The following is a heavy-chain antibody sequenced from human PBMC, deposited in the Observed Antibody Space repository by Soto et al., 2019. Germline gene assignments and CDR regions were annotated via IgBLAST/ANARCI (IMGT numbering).Heavy chain of an antibody. CDR1: GFTFSSYA. Sequence: PGGSLRLSCAASGFTFSSYAMSWVRQAPGKGLEWVSAISGGGGSTYYAGSVKGRFTISRDNSKNTLYLQMNSLRAEDTAVYYCAKAPTVTTLSFDYWGQGTLVTVSS. V-gene: IGHV3-23*01. CDR2: ISGGGGST. CDR3: AKAPTVTTLSFDY. D-gene: IGHD4-17*01. J-gene: IGHJ4*02.